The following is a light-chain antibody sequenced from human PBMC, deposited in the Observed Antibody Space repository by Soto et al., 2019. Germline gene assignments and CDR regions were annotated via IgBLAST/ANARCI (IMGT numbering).Light chain of an antibody. J-gene: IGKJ2*01. V-gene: IGKV3-15*01. Sequence: EIVMTQSPATLYVSPGERATLSCRASQSVSSNLAWYQHKPGQPPRLLIYSASTRATGVPARFSGSGSGTEFTLSISVLQAGYFAGYYWQQYDNWTPMYTFGQGNKLEIK. CDR2: SAS. CDR3: QQYDNWTPMYT. CDR1: QSVSSN.